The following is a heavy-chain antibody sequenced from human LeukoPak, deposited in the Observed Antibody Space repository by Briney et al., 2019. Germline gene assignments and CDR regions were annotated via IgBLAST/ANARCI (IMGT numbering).Heavy chain of an antibody. CDR1: GFTFSSYW. V-gene: IGHV3-7*01. J-gene: IGHJ4*02. CDR2: IKQDGGEV. D-gene: IGHD4-11*01. CDR3: AREDHSNYNY. Sequence: GGSLRLSCAASGFTFSSYWMSWVRQAPGKGLEWVASIKQDGGEVFYVDSVKGRFTISRDNAKNSLYLQVNSLRAEDTAVYYCAREDHSNYNYWGQGTLVTVSS.